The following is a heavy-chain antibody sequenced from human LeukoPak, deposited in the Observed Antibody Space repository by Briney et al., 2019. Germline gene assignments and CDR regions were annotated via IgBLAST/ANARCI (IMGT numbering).Heavy chain of an antibody. D-gene: IGHD5-12*01. V-gene: IGHV5-51*01. CDR3: ARRGGGGGIYSGYDPNLYWFFDL. CDR2: IYPGDSDT. Sequence: GESLKISCKGSGYSFTSYWIGWVRQMPGKGLEWMGNIYPGDSDTRYSPSFQGQVTISADKSISTAFLQWSSLKASDTAMYYCARRGGGGGIYSGYDPNLYWFFDLWGRGTLVTVPS. J-gene: IGHJ2*01. CDR1: GYSFTSYW.